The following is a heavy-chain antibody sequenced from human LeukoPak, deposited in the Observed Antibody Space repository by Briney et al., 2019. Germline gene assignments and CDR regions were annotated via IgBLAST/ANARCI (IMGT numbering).Heavy chain of an antibody. V-gene: IGHV3-7*01. Sequence: GGSLRLSCAASGFSFSSYWMSWVRQAPGKGLEWVANIKQDGSEKYYVGSVKGRFTVSRDNAKKSLYLDMESLRAEDTAVYYCARDTGYDSIWGQGTVVTVSS. CDR3: ARDTGYDSI. D-gene: IGHD5-12*01. J-gene: IGHJ4*02. CDR2: IKQDGSEK. CDR1: GFSFSSYW.